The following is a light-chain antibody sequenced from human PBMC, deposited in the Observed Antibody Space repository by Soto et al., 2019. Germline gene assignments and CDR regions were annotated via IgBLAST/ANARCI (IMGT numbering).Light chain of an antibody. V-gene: IGKV3-20*01. CDR3: QQYGRTPPYT. CDR2: GAS. Sequence: ESVLTQSPGTLSLSPGERATLSCRASQSVSENYLAWYQQKPGRAPRLLIYGASVRVPGIPDRFSGSGSGTDFTLTISRLEPEDFAVYYCQQYGRTPPYTFGQGTKLEIK. CDR1: QSVSENY. J-gene: IGKJ2*01.